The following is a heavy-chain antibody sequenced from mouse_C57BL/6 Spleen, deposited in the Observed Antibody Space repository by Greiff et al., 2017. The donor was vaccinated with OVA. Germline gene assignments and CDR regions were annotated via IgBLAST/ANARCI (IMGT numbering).Heavy chain of an antibody. CDR1: GYSITSGYD. CDR3: ARGGYYKNYAMDY. V-gene: IGHV3-1*01. Sequence: VQLQQSGPGMVKPSQSLSLTCTVTGYSITSGYDWHWIRHFPGNKLEWMGYISYSGSTNYNPSLKSRISITHDTSKNHFFLKLNSVTTEDTATYYCARGGYYKNYAMDYWGQGTSVTVSS. CDR2: ISYSGST. J-gene: IGHJ4*01. D-gene: IGHD2-3*01.